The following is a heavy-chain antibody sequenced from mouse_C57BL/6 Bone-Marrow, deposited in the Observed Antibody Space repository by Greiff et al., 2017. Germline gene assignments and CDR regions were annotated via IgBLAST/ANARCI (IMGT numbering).Heavy chain of an antibody. Sequence: QVQLQQPGAELVKPGASVKLSCKASGYTFTSYWMHWVKQRPGQGLEWIGMIHPNSGSTNYNEKFKSKATLTVDKSSSTAYMQPSSLTSEDSAVYYSARYPRNVMDYWGQGTSVTVSS. CDR1: GYTFTSYW. J-gene: IGHJ4*01. CDR3: ARYPRNVMDY. V-gene: IGHV1-64*01. CDR2: IHPNSGST.